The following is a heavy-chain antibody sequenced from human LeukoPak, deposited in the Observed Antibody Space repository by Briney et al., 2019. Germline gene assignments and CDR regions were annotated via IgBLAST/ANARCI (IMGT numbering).Heavy chain of an antibody. D-gene: IGHD2-15*01. CDR1: GFTFSSYD. J-gene: IGHJ6*03. V-gene: IGHV3-23*01. Sequence: GGSLRLSCAASGFTFSSYDMSWVRQVPGKGLEWVSTITGSGGITCYADSVKGRFTISRDNSKNTLYLQVNSLRAEDTAVYYCAKNGDRGAYCSGGSCYPYYYYYIDVWGKGTTVTISS. CDR2: ITGSGGIT. CDR3: AKNGDRGAYCSGGSCYPYYYYYIDV.